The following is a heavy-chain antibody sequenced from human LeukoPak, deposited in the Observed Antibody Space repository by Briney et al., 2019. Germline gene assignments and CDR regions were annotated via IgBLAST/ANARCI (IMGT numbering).Heavy chain of an antibody. V-gene: IGHV3-30-3*01. CDR1: GFTFSNYN. CDR3: ARPPAYDSSGYADY. CDR2: ISYDGSNK. J-gene: IGHJ4*02. D-gene: IGHD3-22*01. Sequence: GGSLRLSCAASGFTFSNYNMNWVRQAPGKGLEWVAVISYDGSNKYYADSVKGRFTISRDNSKNTLYLQMNSLRAEDTAVYYCARPPAYDSSGYADYWGQGTLVTVSS.